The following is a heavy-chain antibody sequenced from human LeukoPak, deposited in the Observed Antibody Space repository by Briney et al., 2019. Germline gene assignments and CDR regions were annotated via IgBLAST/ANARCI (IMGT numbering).Heavy chain of an antibody. CDR3: ARGASGVYTVTTSWFDP. V-gene: IGHV1-2*02. Sequence: ASVKVSCKASGYTFTGYYIHWVRQAPGQGLEWMGWINPNSGGTNYAQKFQGRVTMTRDTSISTAYMELSRLRSDDTAVYCCARGASGVYTVTTSWFDPWGQGTLVTVSS. J-gene: IGHJ5*02. CDR2: INPNSGGT. D-gene: IGHD4-17*01. CDR1: GYTFTGYY.